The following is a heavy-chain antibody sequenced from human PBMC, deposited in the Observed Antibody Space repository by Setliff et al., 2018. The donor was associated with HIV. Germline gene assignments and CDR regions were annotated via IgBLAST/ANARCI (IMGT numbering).Heavy chain of an antibody. J-gene: IGHJ6*03. CDR3: ARHPGHYNILTGYRYYMDV. Sequence: PSETLSLICAVSGVSISSSSYFWGWIRRPPGTGLDWIGSIYFSGSTYYNPSLESRVTISMDTSKNQFSLKLTSVTAADTAVYYCARHPGHYNILTGYRYYMDVWGKGTTVTVS. CDR1: GVSISSSSYF. V-gene: IGHV4-39*01. CDR2: IYFSGST. D-gene: IGHD3-9*01.